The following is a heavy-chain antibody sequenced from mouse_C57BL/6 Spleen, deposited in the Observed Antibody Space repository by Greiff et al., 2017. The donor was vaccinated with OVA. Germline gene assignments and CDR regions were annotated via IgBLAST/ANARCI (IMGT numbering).Heavy chain of an antibody. D-gene: IGHD1-3*01. V-gene: IGHV1-82*01. Sequence: QVQLKQSGPELVKPGASVKISCKASGYAFSSSWMNWVKQRPGKGLEWIGRIYPGDGDTNYNGKFKGKATLTADKSSSTAYMQLSSLTSEDSAVYFCARESGRGMDYWGQGTSVTVSS. CDR1: GYAFSSSW. CDR3: ARESGRGMDY. CDR2: IYPGDGDT. J-gene: IGHJ4*01.